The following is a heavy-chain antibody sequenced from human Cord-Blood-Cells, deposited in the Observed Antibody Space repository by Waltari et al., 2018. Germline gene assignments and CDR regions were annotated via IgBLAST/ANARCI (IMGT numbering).Heavy chain of an antibody. D-gene: IGHD3-3*01. V-gene: IGHV3-30*18. J-gene: IGHJ2*01. Sequence: QVQLVESGGGVVQPGRSLRLSCAASGFTFSSYGMHWVRQAPGKGLGWVAVISYDGSNKYYADSVKGRFTISRDNSKNTLYLQMNSLRAEDTAVYYCAKEGFGGSSWYFDLWGRGTLVTVSS. CDR3: AKEGFGGSSWYFDL. CDR2: ISYDGSNK. CDR1: GFTFSSYG.